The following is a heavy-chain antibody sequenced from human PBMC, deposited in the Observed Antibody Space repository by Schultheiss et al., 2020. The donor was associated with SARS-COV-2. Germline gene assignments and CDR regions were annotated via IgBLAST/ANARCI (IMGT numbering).Heavy chain of an antibody. CDR3: ARDLSVIVTTPPGY. Sequence: ASVKVSCKASGYIFTGYYIHWVRQAPGQGLEWMGRINPHSGGTNYPQKFQGRLTLTRDTTINTAYMELNSLRLDDTAVYYCARDLSVIVTTPPGYWGQGALVTVSS. J-gene: IGHJ4*02. V-gene: IGHV1-2*02. CDR1: GYIFTGYY. CDR2: INPHSGGT. D-gene: IGHD3-22*01.